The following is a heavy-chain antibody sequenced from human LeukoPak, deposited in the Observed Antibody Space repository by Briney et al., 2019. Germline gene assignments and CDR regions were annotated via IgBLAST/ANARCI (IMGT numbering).Heavy chain of an antibody. CDR1: GYTFTSYG. Sequence: ASVKVSCKASGYTFTSYGISWVRQAPGPGLEGMGWICAYNGSTNYAQKLQGRVTMTTDTSTSTAYMELRSLRSDDTAVYYCARDDIAAAPYPFDYWGQGTLLTVSS. J-gene: IGHJ4*02. CDR3: ARDDIAAAPYPFDY. D-gene: IGHD6-13*01. V-gene: IGHV1-18*04. CDR2: ICAYNGST.